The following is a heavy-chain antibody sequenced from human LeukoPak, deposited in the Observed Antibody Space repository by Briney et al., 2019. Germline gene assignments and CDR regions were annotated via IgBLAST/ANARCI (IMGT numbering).Heavy chain of an antibody. CDR2: INHSGST. D-gene: IGHD5-18*01. J-gene: IGHJ4*02. V-gene: IGHV4-34*01. CDR3: ASRGRYSYGYFGDY. Sequence: SETLSLTCAVYGGSFSGYYWSWIRKPPGKGLEWIGEINHSGSTNYNPSLKSRVTISVDTSKNQFSLKLSSVTAADTAVYYCASRGRYSYGYFGDYWGQGTLVTVSS. CDR1: GGSFSGYY.